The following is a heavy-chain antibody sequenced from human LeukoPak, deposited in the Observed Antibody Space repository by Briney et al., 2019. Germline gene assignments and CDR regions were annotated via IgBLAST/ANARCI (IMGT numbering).Heavy chain of an antibody. CDR2: ISGSGSST. CDR3: AKAEEYYDILPGPGRLDV. Sequence: GGSLRLSCAASGFTFSSYAMSWVRQAPGKGLEWVSAISGSGSSTYYADSVRGRFTISRDNSKNTLYLQMNSLRAEDTAVYYCAKAEEYYDILPGPGRLDVWGQGTTVTVSS. CDR1: GFTFSSYA. J-gene: IGHJ6*02. D-gene: IGHD3-9*01. V-gene: IGHV3-23*01.